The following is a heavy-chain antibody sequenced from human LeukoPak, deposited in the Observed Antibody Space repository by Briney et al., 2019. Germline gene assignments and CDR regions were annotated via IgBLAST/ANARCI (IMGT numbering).Heavy chain of an antibody. CDR2: IYTSGST. CDR1: GGSISSGSYY. CDR3: ARHIVVVPAAFFDY. V-gene: IGHV4-61*02. Sequence: SETLSLTCTVSGGSISSGSYYWSWIRQPAGKGLEWIGRIYTSGSTNYNPSLKSRVTISVDTSKNQFSLKLSSVTAADTALYYSARHIVVVPAAFFDYWGQGTLVTVSS. J-gene: IGHJ4*02. D-gene: IGHD2-2*01.